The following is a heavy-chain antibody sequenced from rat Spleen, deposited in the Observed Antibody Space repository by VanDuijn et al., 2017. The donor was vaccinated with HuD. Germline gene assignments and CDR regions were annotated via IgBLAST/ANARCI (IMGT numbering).Heavy chain of an antibody. V-gene: IGHV5-31*01. J-gene: IGHJ3*01. D-gene: IGHD1-4*01. CDR3: ATGATLD. CDR1: GFTFNNYW. CDR2: ISPSGGST. Sequence: EVQLVESGGGLVQPGRSLKLSCVASGFTFNNYWMTWIRQAPGKGLEWVASISPSGGSTYYRDSVKGRFTISRDNAKSTLYLQMDSLRSEDTATYYCATGATLDWGQGTLVTVSS.